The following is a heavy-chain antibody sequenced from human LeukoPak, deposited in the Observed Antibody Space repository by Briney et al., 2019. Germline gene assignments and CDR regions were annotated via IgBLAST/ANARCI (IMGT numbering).Heavy chain of an antibody. Sequence: PSETLSLTCSVSSVFISSYYWTWIRQSPGKGLEWIGYIYYSGSTNYNPSLKSRVTISVDTSKNQFSLKLSSVTAADTAVYYCARGGGFDMGGYYFDYWGQGTLVTVSS. CDR1: SVFISSYY. V-gene: IGHV4-59*01. J-gene: IGHJ4*02. D-gene: IGHD5-12*01. CDR2: IYYSGST. CDR3: ARGGGFDMGGYYFDY.